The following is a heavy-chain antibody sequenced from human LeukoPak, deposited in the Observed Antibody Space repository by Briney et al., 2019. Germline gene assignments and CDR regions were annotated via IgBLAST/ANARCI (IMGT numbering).Heavy chain of an antibody. CDR2: IQPSGSI. CDR1: GGSMSNNY. J-gene: IGHJ5*02. V-gene: IGHV4-4*07. CDR3: ARTTDPSKCLSLDA. Sequence: SETLSLTCTVSGGSMSNNYWSWIRQPAGKGLEWIGRIQPSGSINDNPSLKSRLTMSLDTSKNQFSLRLSSVTAADTAVYYCARTTDPSKCLSLDAWGQGTLVTV. D-gene: IGHD3-16*01.